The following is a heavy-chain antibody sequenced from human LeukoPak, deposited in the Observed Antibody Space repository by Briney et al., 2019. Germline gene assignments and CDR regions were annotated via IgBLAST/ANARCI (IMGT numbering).Heavy chain of an antibody. CDR3: AKEGETGPFDY. D-gene: IGHD2-21*01. V-gene: IGHV3-30*18. CDR1: GFTFSSYG. CDR2: ISYDGSNK. Sequence: GGSPRLSCAASGFTFSSYGMHWVRQAPGKGLEWVAVISYDGSNKYYADSVKGRFTISRDNSKNTLYLQMNSLRAEDTAVYYCAKEGETGPFDYWGQGTLVTVSS. J-gene: IGHJ4*02.